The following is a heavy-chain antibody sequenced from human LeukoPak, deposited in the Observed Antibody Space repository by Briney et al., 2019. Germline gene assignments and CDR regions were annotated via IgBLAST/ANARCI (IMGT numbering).Heavy chain of an antibody. CDR2: INHSGST. Sequence: SETLSLTCAVYGGSFSGYYWSWIRQPPGKGLEWIGEINHSGSTNYNPSLKSRVTISVDTSKNQFSLKLSSVTAADTAVYYCARGQSLWFRGVPRRNWYDPWGQGTLVTVCS. CDR1: GGSFSGYY. D-gene: IGHD3-10*01. J-gene: IGHJ5*02. V-gene: IGHV4-34*01. CDR3: ARGQSLWFRGVPRRNWYDP.